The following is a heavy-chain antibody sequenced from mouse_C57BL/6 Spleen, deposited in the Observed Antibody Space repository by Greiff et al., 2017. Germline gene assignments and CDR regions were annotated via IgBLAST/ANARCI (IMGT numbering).Heavy chain of an antibody. D-gene: IGHD1-1*01. CDR1: GYTFTSYW. J-gene: IGHJ2*01. CDR3: ARKGYYYGSSYPSDVDY. Sequence: VKLMESGAELVKPGASVKLSCKASGYTFTSYWMQWVKQRPGQGLEWIGEIDPSDSYTNYNQKFKGKATLTVDTSSSTAYMQPSSLQPEDSAAYYCARKGYYYGSSYPSDVDYWGQGTTLTVSS. CDR2: IDPSDSYT. V-gene: IGHV1-50*01.